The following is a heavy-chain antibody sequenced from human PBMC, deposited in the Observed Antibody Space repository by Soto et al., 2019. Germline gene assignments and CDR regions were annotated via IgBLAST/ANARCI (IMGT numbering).Heavy chain of an antibody. V-gene: IGHV3-7*01. CDR2: IKQDGSEK. CDR1: GFTFSSYW. Sequence: GGSLRLSCAASGFTFSSYWMSWVRQAPGKGLEWVANIKQDGSEKYYVDSVKGRVTISRDNAKNSLYLQMNSLRAEDTAVYYCARRRTFYDFWSGYYDAFDIWGQGTMVTVSS. D-gene: IGHD3-3*01. J-gene: IGHJ3*02. CDR3: ARRRTFYDFWSGYYDAFDI.